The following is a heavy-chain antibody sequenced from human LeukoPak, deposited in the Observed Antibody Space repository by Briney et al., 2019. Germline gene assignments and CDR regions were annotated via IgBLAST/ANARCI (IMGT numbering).Heavy chain of an antibody. V-gene: IGHV3-9*03. Sequence: PGGSLRLSCVASGFTFRKYWLHWVRQAPGKGLEWVSGISWNGGTIDYADPVKGRLTISRDNAKSSLYLQMNSLRAEDMALYYCAKDNSGLYGAIDYWGQGTLVTVSS. CDR3: AKDNSGLYGAIDY. D-gene: IGHD3-16*01. CDR1: GFTFRKYW. J-gene: IGHJ4*02. CDR2: ISWNGGTI.